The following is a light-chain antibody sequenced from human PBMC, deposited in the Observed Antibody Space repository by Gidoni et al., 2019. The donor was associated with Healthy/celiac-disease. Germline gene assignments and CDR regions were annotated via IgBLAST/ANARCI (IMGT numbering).Light chain of an antibody. CDR1: QSISSSQ. Sequence: DIVLTQSPGTLSLSPGHSATLSCRASQSISSSQLAWYQQKPGQAPRPLMYGASSRATGIPDRCSGSGSGTDITLTISRLEPEDFAVYYCKHSGNFGGGTKVE. V-gene: IGKV3-20*01. CDR3: KHSGN. J-gene: IGKJ4*01. CDR2: GAS.